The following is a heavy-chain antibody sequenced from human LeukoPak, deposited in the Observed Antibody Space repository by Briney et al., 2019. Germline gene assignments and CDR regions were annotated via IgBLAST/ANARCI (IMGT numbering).Heavy chain of an antibody. CDR3: ARHRFLGGSYLRLTLDAFDI. CDR1: GGSIRSNTNFWGWDSSSY. V-gene: IGHV4-39*01. Sequence: PSETLSLTCSVSGGSIRSNTNFWGWDSSSYWGWIRQPPGKGLEWIGSIHFTGTTYYNSSLQSRLTISVDTSKNLFSLKLTPVTATDTALYYCARHRFLGGSYLRLTLDAFDIWGQGTMVTVSS. J-gene: IGHJ3*02. CDR2: IHFTGTT. D-gene: IGHD1-26*01.